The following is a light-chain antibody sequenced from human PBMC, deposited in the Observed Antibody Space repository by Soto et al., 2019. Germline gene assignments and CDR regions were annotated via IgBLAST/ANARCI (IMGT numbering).Light chain of an antibody. Sequence: TQSAGALSLSPGERATLSCRASQTVRDNYLAWYQQKPGQAPRLLIYDASSRATGIPDRFSGGGSGTDFTLTISRLQSEDCAMYYCQECDSKPLPFGGGTKVDI. J-gene: IGKJ4*01. CDR3: QECDSKPLP. V-gene: IGKV3-20*01. CDR1: QTVRDNY. CDR2: DAS.